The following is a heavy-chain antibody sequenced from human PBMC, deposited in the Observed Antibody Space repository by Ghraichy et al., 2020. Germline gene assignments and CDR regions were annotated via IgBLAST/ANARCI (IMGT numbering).Heavy chain of an antibody. CDR2: IYWNDDK. V-gene: IGHV2-5*01. D-gene: IGHD2-8*01. CDR1: GFSLSTTEVA. J-gene: IGHJ4*02. CDR3: AHTGPFFYCTNGVCYTRGISVFDY. Sequence: SGPTLVKPTQTLTLTCTFSGFSLSTTEVAVGWIRQPPGKALEWLALIYWNDDKHYSPSLKSRLTITKDTSKNQVVLTMTNMDPVDTATYYCAHTGPFFYCTNGVCYTRGISVFDYWGQGTLVTVSS.